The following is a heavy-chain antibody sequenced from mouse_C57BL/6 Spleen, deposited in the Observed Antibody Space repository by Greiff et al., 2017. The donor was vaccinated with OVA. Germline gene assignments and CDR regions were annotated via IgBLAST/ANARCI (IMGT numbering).Heavy chain of an antibody. Sequence: VQLQQSGTELARPGASVKMSCKTSGYTFTSYCMHWVKQRSGQGLEWIGGFYPGNSDTNYTPKFQGKAKLTAVTSASPAYMELSSLTEEDAAVYYCTREYYDGTTGAYWGQGTLVTVSA. CDR2: FYPGNSDT. CDR3: TREYYDGTTGAY. D-gene: IGHD2-3*01. V-gene: IGHV1-5*01. J-gene: IGHJ3*01. CDR1: GYTFTSYC.